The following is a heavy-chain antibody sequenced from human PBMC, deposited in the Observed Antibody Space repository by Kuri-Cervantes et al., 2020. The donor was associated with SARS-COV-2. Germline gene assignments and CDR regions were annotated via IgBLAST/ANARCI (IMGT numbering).Heavy chain of an antibody. CDR1: GFTVSSYW. Sequence: GWSRRLSCAASGFTVSSYWMHWVRQAQGKGLVWVSRINSDGSSTSYADSVKGRFTVSRDNAKNTLYLQMNSRRAEDTAVYYYARDKYSSSWYRYYYGMDVWGQGTTVTVSS. J-gene: IGHJ6*02. CDR2: INSDGSST. V-gene: IGHV3-74*01. CDR3: ARDKYSSSWYRYYYGMDV. D-gene: IGHD6-13*01.